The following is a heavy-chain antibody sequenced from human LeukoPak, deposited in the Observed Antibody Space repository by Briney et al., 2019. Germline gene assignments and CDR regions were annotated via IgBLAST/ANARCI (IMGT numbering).Heavy chain of an antibody. CDR2: INPSGGST. D-gene: IGHD5-18*01. V-gene: IGHV1-46*01. CDR1: GYTFTSYY. CDR3: ARVSGAHTAMGNNNFDC. Sequence: ASVKVSCKASGYTFTSYYMHWVRQAPGQGLEWMGIINPSGGSTSYAQKFQGRVTMTRDTSTSTVYMELSSLRSEDTAVYYCARVSGAHTAMGNNNFDCWGQGTLVTVSS. J-gene: IGHJ4*02.